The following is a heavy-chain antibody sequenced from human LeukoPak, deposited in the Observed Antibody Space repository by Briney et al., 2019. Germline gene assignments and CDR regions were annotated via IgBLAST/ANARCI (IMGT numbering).Heavy chain of an antibody. J-gene: IGHJ4*02. V-gene: IGHV4-34*01. CDR1: GGSFSGYY. CDR3: ARARITIFGVGTFDY. Sequence: SETLSLTCAVYGGSFSGYYWSWIRQPPGKGLEWIGEINHSGSTNYNPSLKSRVTISVDTSENQFSLKLSSVTAADTAVYYCARARITIFGVGTFDYWGQGTLVTVSS. D-gene: IGHD3-3*01. CDR2: INHSGST.